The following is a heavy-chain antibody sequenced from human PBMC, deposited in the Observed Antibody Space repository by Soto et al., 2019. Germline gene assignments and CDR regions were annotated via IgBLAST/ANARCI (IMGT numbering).Heavy chain of an antibody. D-gene: IGHD1-20*01. V-gene: IGHV4-30-4*01. Sequence: PSETLSLTCTVSGGSISSGDYYWSWIRQPPGKGLEWIGYIYYSGSTYYNQSLKSRVTISVDTSKKQFSMKISSVTAADTAVFFCAIDQYNWKSDYYYGMDVWGQGTTVTVSS. CDR2: IYYSGST. CDR3: AIDQYNWKSDYYYGMDV. CDR1: GGSISSGDYY. J-gene: IGHJ6*02.